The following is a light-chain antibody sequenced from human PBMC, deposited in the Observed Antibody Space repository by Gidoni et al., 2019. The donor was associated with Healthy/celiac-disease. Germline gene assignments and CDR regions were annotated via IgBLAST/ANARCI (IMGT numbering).Light chain of an antibody. V-gene: IGKV2-28*01. CDR3: MQALQTPWT. Sequence: DIVMTQSPLSLPVTPGEPASISCRSSQSLLHSNGYNYLDWYLQKPGQSPQLLIYLGSNRASGIPDRFSGSGSGPDFTLTISRVEAEDVGVYYCMQALQTPWTFGQGTKVEIK. J-gene: IGKJ1*01. CDR1: QSLLHSNGYNY. CDR2: LGS.